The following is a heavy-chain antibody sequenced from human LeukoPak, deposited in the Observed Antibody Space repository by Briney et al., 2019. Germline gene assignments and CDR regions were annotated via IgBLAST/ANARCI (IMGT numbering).Heavy chain of an antibody. Sequence: GGSLRLSCAASGFTFSSYEMNWVRQAPGKGLEWVSYISSSGSTIYYADSVKGRFTISRDDAKNSLYLQMNSLRAEDTAVYYCARASYYYDSSGYYSREGWFDPWGQGTLVTVSS. J-gene: IGHJ5*02. CDR2: ISSSGSTI. D-gene: IGHD3-22*01. V-gene: IGHV3-48*03. CDR1: GFTFSSYE. CDR3: ARASYYYDSSGYYSREGWFDP.